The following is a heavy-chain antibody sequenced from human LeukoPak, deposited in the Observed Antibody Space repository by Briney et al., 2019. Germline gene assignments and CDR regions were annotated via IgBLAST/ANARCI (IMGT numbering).Heavy chain of an antibody. Sequence: PGGSLRLSCAASGFTFSSYWMSWVRQAPGKGLEWVANIKQDGSEKYYVDSVKGRFTMSRDNAKNSLYLQMNSLRTEDTAVYYCTRDPRVLDYWGQGTLVTVSS. D-gene: IGHD3-10*01. CDR2: IKQDGSEK. J-gene: IGHJ4*02. CDR3: TRDPRVLDY. CDR1: GFTFSSYW. V-gene: IGHV3-7*01.